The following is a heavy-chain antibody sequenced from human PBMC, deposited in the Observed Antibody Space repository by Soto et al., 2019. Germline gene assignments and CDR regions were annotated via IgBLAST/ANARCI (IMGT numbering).Heavy chain of an antibody. J-gene: IGHJ6*02. V-gene: IGHV3-30*18. Sequence: PGGSLRLSSAASGFTFSSYGMHWVRQAPGKGLEWVAVISYDGSNKYYADSVKGRFTISRDNSKNTLYLQMNSLRAEDTAVYYCAKDMRHCSSTSCHYYYYYGMDVWGQGTTVTVSS. CDR1: GFTFSSYG. CDR3: AKDMRHCSSTSCHYYYYYGMDV. CDR2: ISYDGSNK. D-gene: IGHD2-2*01.